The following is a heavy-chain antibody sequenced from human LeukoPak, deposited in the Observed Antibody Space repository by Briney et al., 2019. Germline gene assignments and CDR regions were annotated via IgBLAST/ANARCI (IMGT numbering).Heavy chain of an antibody. CDR2: ISYDGSNK. D-gene: IGHD2-2*01. CDR1: GFTFSSYA. CDR3: ASSLVRLDY. V-gene: IGHV3-30*04. J-gene: IGHJ4*02. Sequence: QTGGSLRLSCAASGFTFSSYAMHWVRQAPGKGLEWVAVISYDGSNKYYADSVKGRFTISRDNSKNTLYLQMNSLRAEDTAVYYCASSLVRLDYWGQGTLVTVSS.